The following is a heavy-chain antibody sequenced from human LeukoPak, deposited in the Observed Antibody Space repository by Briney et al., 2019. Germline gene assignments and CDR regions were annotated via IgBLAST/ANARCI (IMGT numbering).Heavy chain of an antibody. CDR2: IYYSGST. CDR3: ARAGYGSGSYLYYYYYYMDV. V-gene: IGHV4-39*07. D-gene: IGHD3-10*01. CDR1: GGSISSSSYY. J-gene: IGHJ6*03. Sequence: SETLSLTCTVSGGSISSSSYYWGWIRQPPGKGLEWIGSIYYSGSTYYNPSLKSRVTISVDTSKNQFSLKLSSVTAADTAVYYCARAGYGSGSYLYYYYYYMDVWGKGTTVTVSS.